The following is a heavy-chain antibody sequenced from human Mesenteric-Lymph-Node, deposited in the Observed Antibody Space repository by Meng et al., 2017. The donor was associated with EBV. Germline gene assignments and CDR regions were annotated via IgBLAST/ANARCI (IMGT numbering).Heavy chain of an antibody. Sequence: QGQLTASGPGLVKPSHTLSLPCAGSGGSISSGGYYWTWIRQPPGKGLEWIGYMYSSGSTYYNPSLESRFAMSLDTYKNQFSLRLTSVTAADTALYYCARGAYEGSGSKFADWGQGTLVTVSS. CDR3: ARGAYEGSGSKFAD. CDR1: GGSISSGGYY. D-gene: IGHD3-10*01. J-gene: IGHJ4*02. V-gene: IGHV4-30-4*01. CDR2: MYSSGST.